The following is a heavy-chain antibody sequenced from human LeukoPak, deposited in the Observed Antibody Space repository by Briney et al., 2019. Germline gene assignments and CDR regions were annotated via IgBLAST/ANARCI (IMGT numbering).Heavy chain of an antibody. J-gene: IGHJ4*02. CDR3: AKELDTMFFDY. D-gene: IGHD3-10*02. V-gene: IGHV3-43*01. CDR1: GFNFDRYT. Sequence: GGPLRLSCATSGFNFDRYTIHWVRQAPGKGLEWVSLAGWAGGTTFYSDSVRGRFTISRDSGRKSVYLQMNSLTTDDTAFYFCAKELDTMFFDYWGQGALVTVSS. CDR2: AGWAGGTT.